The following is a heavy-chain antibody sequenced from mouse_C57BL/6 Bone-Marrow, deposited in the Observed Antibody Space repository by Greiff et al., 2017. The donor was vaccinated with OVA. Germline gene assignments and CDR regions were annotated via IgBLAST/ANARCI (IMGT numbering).Heavy chain of an antibody. CDR1: GYTFTSYW. Sequence: QVQLQQPGAELVMPGASVKLSCKASGYTFTSYWMHWVKQRPGQGLAWIGEIDPSDSYTNYNQKFKGKSTLTVDKSSSTAYMQLSSLTSEDSAVYYCARRDYFDYWGQGTTLTVSS. CDR3: ARRDYFDY. V-gene: IGHV1-69*01. J-gene: IGHJ2*01. CDR2: IDPSDSYT.